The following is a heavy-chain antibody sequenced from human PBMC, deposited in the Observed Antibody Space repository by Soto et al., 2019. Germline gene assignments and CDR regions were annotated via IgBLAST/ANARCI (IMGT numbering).Heavy chain of an antibody. Sequence: PGGSLRLSCAASGFTFSTYTMNWVRQAPGKGLEWVSSISSTSSFIYYRDAVKGRFTISRDNAKKSLYLQMNSLSAEVTAIYYCARGEATGTPFFDYWGQGTLVTVSS. V-gene: IGHV3-21*01. CDR1: GFTFSTYT. CDR3: ARGEATGTPFFDY. J-gene: IGHJ4*02. D-gene: IGHD1-1*01. CDR2: ISSTSSFI.